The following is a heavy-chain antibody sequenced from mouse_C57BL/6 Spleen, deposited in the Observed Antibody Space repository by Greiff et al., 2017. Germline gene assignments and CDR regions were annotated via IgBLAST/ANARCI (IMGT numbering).Heavy chain of an antibody. CDR3: ASPRGGYAMDY. CDR2: IDPSDSET. CDR1: GYTFTSYW. Sequence: QVQLQQPGAELVRPGSSVKLSCKASGYTFTSYWMHWVKQRPIQGLEWIGNIDPSDSETHYNQKFKDKATLTVDKSSSTAYMQLSSLTSEDSAVYYCASPRGGYAMDYWGQGTSVTVSS. V-gene: IGHV1-52*01. J-gene: IGHJ4*01.